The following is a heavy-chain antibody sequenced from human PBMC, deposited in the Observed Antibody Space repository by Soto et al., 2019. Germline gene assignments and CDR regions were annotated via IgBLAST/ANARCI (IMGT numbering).Heavy chain of an antibody. V-gene: IGHV3-53*01. CDR1: GFTVNSNY. J-gene: IGHJ4*02. CDR3: AITLCSRSTFLTYFDY. CDR2: IYSGGST. Sequence: PGGSLRLSCEVSGFTVNSNYMSWARQAPGKGLEWVSVIYSGGSTYYADSVKGRFTISRDKSKNTLYLQMNSLRAEDTAVYHCAITLCSRSTFLTYFDYWGQGPLVTASS. D-gene: IGHD2-2*01.